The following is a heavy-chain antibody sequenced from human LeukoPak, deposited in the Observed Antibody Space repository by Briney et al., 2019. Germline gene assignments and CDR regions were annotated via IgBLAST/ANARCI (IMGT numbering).Heavy chain of an antibody. D-gene: IGHD3-10*02. Sequence: GGSLRLSCAASGFTFSSYAMHWVRQAPGKGLEWVAVISYDGSNKYYADSVKGRFTISRDNSKNTLYLQMNSLRAEDTAVYYCARVGVFGELLFYYYYGMDVWGQGTTVTVSS. J-gene: IGHJ6*02. V-gene: IGHV3-30*04. CDR1: GFTFSSYA. CDR3: ARVGVFGELLFYYYYGMDV. CDR2: ISYDGSNK.